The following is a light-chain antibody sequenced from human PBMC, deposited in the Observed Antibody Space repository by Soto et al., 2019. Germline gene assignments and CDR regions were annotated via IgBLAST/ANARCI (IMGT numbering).Light chain of an antibody. CDR3: QQYYNYIT. J-gene: IGKJ5*01. CDR2: GTS. CDR1: QSVSSN. V-gene: IGKV3-15*01. Sequence: EIVMTQSPATLSVSPGERATLSCWASQSVSSNLAWYQHKPGQAPRLLIYGTSTRASGVPARFSGSGSGTEFTLTISSLQSEDFAVYYCQQYYNYITFGQGTRLAIK.